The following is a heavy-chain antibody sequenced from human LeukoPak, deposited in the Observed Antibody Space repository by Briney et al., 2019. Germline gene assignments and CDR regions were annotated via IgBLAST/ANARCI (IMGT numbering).Heavy chain of an antibody. Sequence: GSLRLSCAASGFTFSSYSMNWVRQAPGKGLEWVSSISSSSSYIYYADSVKGRFTISRDNAKNSLYLQMNSLRAEDAAVYYCARDSSSLDFDYWGQGTLVTVSS. J-gene: IGHJ4*02. V-gene: IGHV3-21*01. D-gene: IGHD6-13*01. CDR3: ARDSSSLDFDY. CDR1: GFTFSSYS. CDR2: ISSSSSYI.